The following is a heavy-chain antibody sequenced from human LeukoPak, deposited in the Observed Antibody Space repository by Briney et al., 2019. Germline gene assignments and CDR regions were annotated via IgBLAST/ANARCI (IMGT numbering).Heavy chain of an antibody. CDR3: TREDSAFGDY. CDR1: GFTFSDSA. J-gene: IGHJ4*02. V-gene: IGHV3-73*01. CDR2: IRSKANNYAT. Sequence: PGGSLRLSCAASGFTFSDSAMHWVRQGSGKGLEWVGRIRSKANNYATTYGASVKGRFTISRDESKNTAYLQMNSVKTEDTAMYYCTREDSAFGDYWGQGTLVTVSS. D-gene: IGHD1-26*01.